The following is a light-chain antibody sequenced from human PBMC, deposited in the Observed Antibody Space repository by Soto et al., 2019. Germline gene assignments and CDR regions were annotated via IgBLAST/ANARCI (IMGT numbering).Light chain of an antibody. CDR2: DAT. J-gene: IGKJ1*01. CDR3: QQSHSSPRT. CDR1: QSIDRW. Sequence: DIQMTQSPSTLSASVGDRVTITCRASQSIDRWLAWYQQKPGGAPKVLIWDATTLHRGVPSRFSGSRSGTEFTLTISSLQPDDFATYYCQQSHSSPRTFGQGTTV. V-gene: IGKV1-5*01.